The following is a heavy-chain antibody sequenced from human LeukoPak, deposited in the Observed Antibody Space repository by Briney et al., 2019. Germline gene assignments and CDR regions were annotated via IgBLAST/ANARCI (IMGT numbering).Heavy chain of an antibody. Sequence: GGSLRLSCAASGFTFSDYYMSWIRQAPGRGLEWVSYISSSSSYTNYADSVKGRFTISRDNAKNSLYLQMNSLRAEDTAVYYCARCGEQQHGGSLWFDPWGQGTLVTVSS. D-gene: IGHD6-13*01. CDR1: GFTFSDYY. V-gene: IGHV3-11*06. J-gene: IGHJ5*02. CDR2: ISSSSSYT. CDR3: ARCGEQQHGGSLWFDP.